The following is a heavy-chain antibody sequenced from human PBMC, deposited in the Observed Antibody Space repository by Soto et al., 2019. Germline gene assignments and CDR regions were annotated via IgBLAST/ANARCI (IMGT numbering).Heavy chain of an antibody. CDR1: GGSISSGGYY. Sequence: SETLSLTCTVSGGSISSGGYYWSWIRQHPGKGLEWIGYIYYSGSTYYNPSLKSRVTISVDTSKNQFSLKLSTVTAADTAVYYCARSTVTAMDDNWLDPWGQGTLVTVSS. D-gene: IGHD5-18*01. V-gene: IGHV4-31*03. CDR3: ARSTVTAMDDNWLDP. CDR2: IYYSGST. J-gene: IGHJ5*02.